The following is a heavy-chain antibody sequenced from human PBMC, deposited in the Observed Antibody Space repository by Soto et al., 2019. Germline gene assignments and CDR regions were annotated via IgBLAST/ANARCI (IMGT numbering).Heavy chain of an antibody. V-gene: IGHV1-24*01. Sequence: GASVKVSCKVSGYTLTELSMHWVRQAPGKGLEWMGGFDPEDGETIYAQKFQGRVTMTEDTSTDTAYMELSSLRSEDTAVYYCTRGAGMAAAVIGYFYAMDVWGQGTTVTVSS. D-gene: IGHD6-13*01. CDR1: GYTLTELS. CDR3: TRGAGMAAAVIGYFYAMDV. CDR2: FDPEDGET. J-gene: IGHJ6*02.